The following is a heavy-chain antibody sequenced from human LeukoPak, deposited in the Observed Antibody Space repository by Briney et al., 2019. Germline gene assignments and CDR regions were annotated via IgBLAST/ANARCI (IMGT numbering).Heavy chain of an antibody. CDR2: ISSSSSYI. Sequence: GGSLRLSCAASGFPFSSYSMTWVRQAPGKGLEWVSSISSSSSYIYYADSVKGRFTISRDNAKNSLYLQMNSLRAEDTAVYYCARDQEGEDFGVVIGVYYYYYGMDVWGQGTTVTVSS. CDR3: ARDQEGEDFGVVIGVYYYYYGMDV. D-gene: IGHD3-3*01. V-gene: IGHV3-21*01. J-gene: IGHJ6*02. CDR1: GFPFSSYS.